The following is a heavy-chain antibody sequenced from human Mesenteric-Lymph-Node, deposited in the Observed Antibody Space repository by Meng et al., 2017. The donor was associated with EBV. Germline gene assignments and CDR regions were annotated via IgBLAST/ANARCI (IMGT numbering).Heavy chain of an antibody. CDR2: ITTSTKI. Sequence: EVQPVESGGGLVKPGGSLRLSCAASGFTFSSYGMNWVRQAPGKGLEWVASITTSTKIYYADSVQGRFTISRDNAKNSLYLQMNSLRAEDTAIYYCARALGDSTAYWGRGTLVTVSS. V-gene: IGHV3-21*06. D-gene: IGHD3-16*01. CDR3: ARALGDSTAY. CDR1: GFTFSSYG. J-gene: IGHJ4*01.